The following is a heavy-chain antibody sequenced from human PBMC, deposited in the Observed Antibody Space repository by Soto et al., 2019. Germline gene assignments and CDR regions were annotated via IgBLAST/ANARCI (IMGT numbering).Heavy chain of an antibody. J-gene: IGHJ4*02. D-gene: IGHD3-22*01. V-gene: IGHV1-69*13. Sequence: SVKVSCKASGGTFSSYAISWVRQAPGQGLEWMGGIIPIFGTANYAQKFQGRVTITADESTSTAYMEPSSLRSQDTAVYYSVTRDSSGYYYGEDYWGQGTLVTVSS. CDR2: IIPIFGTA. CDR3: VTRDSSGYYYGEDY. CDR1: GGTFSSYA.